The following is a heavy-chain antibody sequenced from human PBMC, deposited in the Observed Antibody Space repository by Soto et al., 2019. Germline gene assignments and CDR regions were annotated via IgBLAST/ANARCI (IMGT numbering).Heavy chain of an antibody. CDR1: GDSINSYY. Sequence: QVQLQESGPGLVKPSETLSFTCTVSGDSINSYYWSWIRQPPGKGLEWIAYFYKSGTTNYNPSLKSRVTISVDTSKNQFSLKLSSVTAADTAXXYCARTYXXXGPXXGGXXFDIWGQGTMLTVSS. CDR2: FYKSGTT. D-gene: IGHD3-16*01. V-gene: IGHV4-59*01. J-gene: IGHJ3*02. CDR3: ARTYXXXGPXXGGXXFDI.